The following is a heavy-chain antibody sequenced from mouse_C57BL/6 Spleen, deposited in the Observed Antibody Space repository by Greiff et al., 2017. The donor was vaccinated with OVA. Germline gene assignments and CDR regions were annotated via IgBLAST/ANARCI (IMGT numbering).Heavy chain of an antibody. Sequence: VQLQQSGPELVKPGASVKISCKASGYAFSSSWMNWVKQRPGKGLEWIGRIYPGDGDTNYNGKFKGKATLTADKSSSTAYMQLSSLTSEDSAFYFCASYYGYCYAMDYWGQGTSVTVSS. V-gene: IGHV1-82*01. CDR1: GYAFSSSW. D-gene: IGHD1-1*01. J-gene: IGHJ4*01. CDR3: ASYYGYCYAMDY. CDR2: IYPGDGDT.